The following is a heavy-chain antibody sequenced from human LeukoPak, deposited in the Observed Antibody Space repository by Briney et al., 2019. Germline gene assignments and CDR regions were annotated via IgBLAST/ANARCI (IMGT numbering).Heavy chain of an antibody. D-gene: IGHD6-13*01. J-gene: IGHJ3*02. CDR3: ASSIAAAGPDAFDI. CDR1: GGSISRGGYY. Sequence: PSETLSLTCTVSGGSISRGGYYWSWIRQHPGKGLEWIGYIYYSGSTYYNPSLKSRVTISVDTSKNQFSLKLSSVTAADTAVYYCASSIAAAGPDAFDIWGQGTMVTVSS. V-gene: IGHV4-31*03. CDR2: IYYSGST.